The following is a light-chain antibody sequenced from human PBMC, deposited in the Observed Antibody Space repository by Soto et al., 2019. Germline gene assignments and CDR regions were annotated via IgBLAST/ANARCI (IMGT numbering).Light chain of an antibody. CDR1: SSNIGSNT. CDR3: AAWDDSLNGRV. Sequence: QSVLTQPPSASGTPGQRVTISCSGSSSNIGSNTVNWYQQLPGTAPKLLIYSNNQRPSGVPDRFSGSKSGTSASLAISGLQSEYEDDYYCAAWDDSLNGRVFGGGTKVTVL. CDR2: SNN. V-gene: IGLV1-44*01. J-gene: IGLJ3*02.